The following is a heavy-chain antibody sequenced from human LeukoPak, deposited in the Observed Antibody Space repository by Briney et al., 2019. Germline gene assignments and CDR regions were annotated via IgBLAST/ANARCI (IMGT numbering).Heavy chain of an antibody. J-gene: IGHJ4*02. CDR2: INPNSGGT. CDR3: ARDPQDIVVVPAAPGGYFDY. CDR1: GYTFTGYY. Sequence: ASVKVSCKASGYTFTGYYMHWVRQAPGQGLEWMGWINPNSGGTNYAQKFQGRVTMTRDTSISTAYMELSRLRSDDTAVYYCARDPQDIVVVPAAPGGYFDYWGQGTLVTVSS. V-gene: IGHV1-2*02. D-gene: IGHD2-2*01.